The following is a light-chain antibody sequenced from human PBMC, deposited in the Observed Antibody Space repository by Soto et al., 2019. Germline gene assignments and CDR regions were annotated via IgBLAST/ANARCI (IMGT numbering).Light chain of an antibody. CDR1: QSVRSN. CDR3: QQYGDWPGA. CDR2: GAS. V-gene: IGKV3-15*01. J-gene: IGKJ4*01. Sequence: EIVLTQSPGTLSLSPEERATLSCRASQSVRSNLAWYQQKPGQAPRLLIYGASTRATGIPARFSGSGSGTEFTLTISSLQSEDFAVYSCQQYGDWPGAFGGGTKVDIK.